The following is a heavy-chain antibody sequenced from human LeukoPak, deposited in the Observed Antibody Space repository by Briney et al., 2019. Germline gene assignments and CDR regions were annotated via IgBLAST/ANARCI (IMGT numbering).Heavy chain of an antibody. J-gene: IGHJ6*02. Sequence: GGSLRLSCAASGFTFSDYNMNWVRQAPGKGLEWVSYITNGGSTIHHADSVKGRFTVSRDNAKKTLYLQMNSLRAEDTAVYYCARSIGLTGGGVDVWGQGTTVTVSS. V-gene: IGHV3-11*01. CDR1: GFTFSDYN. CDR2: ITNGGSTI. D-gene: IGHD3-9*01. CDR3: ARSIGLTGGGVDV.